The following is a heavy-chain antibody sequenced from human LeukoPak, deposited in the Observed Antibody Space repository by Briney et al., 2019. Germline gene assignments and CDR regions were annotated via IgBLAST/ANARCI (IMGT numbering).Heavy chain of an antibody. J-gene: IGHJ5*02. CDR2: IHYSGST. V-gene: IGHV4-59*12. D-gene: IGHD3-10*01. CDR3: ARGSAPIWSGELEWFDP. Sequence: SETLSLTCSVSGGSMSSYYWSWTRQPPGKGLEWIGHIHYSGSTNYNPSLKSRVTISVDTSKTQFSLRLNSVTAADTAVYYCARGSAPIWSGELEWFDPWGQGTLVTVSS. CDR1: GGSMSSYY.